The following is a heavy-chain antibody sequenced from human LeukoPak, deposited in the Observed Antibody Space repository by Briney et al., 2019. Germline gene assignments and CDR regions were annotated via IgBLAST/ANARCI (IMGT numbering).Heavy chain of an antibody. CDR1: GFTFSGYA. J-gene: IGHJ3*02. CDR3: ARDRSITMIPGAFDI. D-gene: IGHD3-22*01. CDR2: ISYDGSNK. Sequence: PGGSLRLSCAASGFTFSGYAMTWVRQAPGKGLEWVAVISYDGSNKYYADSVKGRFTISRDNSKNTLYLQMNSLRAEDTAVYYCARDRSITMIPGAFDIWGQGTMVTVSS. V-gene: IGHV3-30-3*01.